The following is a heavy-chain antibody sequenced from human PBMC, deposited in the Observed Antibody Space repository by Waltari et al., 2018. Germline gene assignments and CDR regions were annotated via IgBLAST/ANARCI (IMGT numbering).Heavy chain of an antibody. CDR2: SYYSGST. CDR1: GGSISSSSYY. V-gene: IGHV4-39*01. D-gene: IGHD3-16*01. J-gene: IGHJ4*02. Sequence: QLQLQESGPGLVKPSETLSLTCTVSGGSISSSSYYWGWIRQPPGKGLGWIGSSYYSGSTYYNPSLKSRVTISVDTSRNQFFLKLSSVTAADTAVYYCARRGEEGIYGNFDYWGQGTLVTVSS. CDR3: ARRGEEGIYGNFDY.